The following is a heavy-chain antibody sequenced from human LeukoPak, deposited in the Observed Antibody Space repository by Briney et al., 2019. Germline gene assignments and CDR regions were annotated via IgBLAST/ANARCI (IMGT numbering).Heavy chain of an antibody. D-gene: IGHD5-12*01. J-gene: IGHJ4*02. Sequence: GGSLRLSCAASGFSFSNYAMSWVRQAPGKGLEWVAVISYDGSNKYYADSVKGRFTISRDNSKNTLYLQMNSLRAEDTAVYYCARDLTGGYDFDYWGQGTLVTVSS. CDR2: ISYDGSNK. CDR1: GFSFSNYA. V-gene: IGHV3-30*04. CDR3: ARDLTGGYDFDY.